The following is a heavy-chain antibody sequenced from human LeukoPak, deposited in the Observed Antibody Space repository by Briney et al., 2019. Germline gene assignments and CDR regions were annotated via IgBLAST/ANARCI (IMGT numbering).Heavy chain of an antibody. V-gene: IGHV5-51*01. Sequence: GESLKISCKGSGYSFTSYWIGWVRQMPGKGLEWMGIIYPGDSDTRYSPSFQGQVTISADKSISTAYLQWSSLKASDTAMYYCARHGGYCSSTSCSYDYWGQGTLVTVSS. CDR3: ARHGGYCSSTSCSYDY. CDR2: IYPGDSDT. J-gene: IGHJ4*02. CDR1: GYSFTSYW. D-gene: IGHD2-2*01.